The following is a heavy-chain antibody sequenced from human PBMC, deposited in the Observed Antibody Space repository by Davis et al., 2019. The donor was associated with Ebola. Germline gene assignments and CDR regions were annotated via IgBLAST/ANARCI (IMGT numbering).Heavy chain of an antibody. D-gene: IGHD4-17*01. V-gene: IGHV3-21*01. Sequence: GESLKISCAASGFTFSNFWMNWVRQAPGKGLEWVSSISSSSSYIYYADSVKGRFTISRDNAKNSLYLQMNSLRAEDTAVYYCAGGHTVTTHMDYWGQGTLVTVSS. CDR1: GFTFSNFW. CDR3: AGGHTVTTHMDY. J-gene: IGHJ4*02. CDR2: ISSSSSYI.